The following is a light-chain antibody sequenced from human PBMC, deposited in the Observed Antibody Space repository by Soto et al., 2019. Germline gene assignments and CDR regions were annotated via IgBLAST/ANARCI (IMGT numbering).Light chain of an antibody. Sequence: EIVLTQSPGYLSLSPGERATLSCRASQSVSSYLAWYQQKPGQAPRRLISGASSRATDFPDRFSGSRSGTDFSLTISRLEPEDSAVYYCQHYSSPPRTFGQGTTVEI. CDR2: GAS. V-gene: IGKV3-20*01. CDR3: QHYSSPPRT. CDR1: QSVSSY. J-gene: IGKJ1*01.